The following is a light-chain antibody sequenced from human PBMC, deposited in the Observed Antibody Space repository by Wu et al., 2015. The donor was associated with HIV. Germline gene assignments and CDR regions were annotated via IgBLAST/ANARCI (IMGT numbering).Light chain of an antibody. CDR3: QLFSDDPXSIT. CDR2: DAS. V-gene: IGKV1D-13*01. J-gene: IGKJ5*01. Sequence: AIQLTQSPSSLSAFVGDRVTITCRASQDIRSALGWYQQKPGKAPKLLIYDASTLEDGVSSRFSGSGSGTDFTFIISRLQPEDSATYFCQLFSDDPXSITFGQGTRL. CDR1: QDIRSA.